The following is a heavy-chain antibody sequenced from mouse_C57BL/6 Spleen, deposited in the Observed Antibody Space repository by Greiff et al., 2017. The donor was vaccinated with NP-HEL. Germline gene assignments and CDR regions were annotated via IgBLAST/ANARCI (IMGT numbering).Heavy chain of an antibody. D-gene: IGHD2-1*01. V-gene: IGHV1-64*01. Sequence: VQLQQPGAELVKPGASVKLSCKASGYTFTSYWMHWVKQRPGQGLEWIGMIHPNSGSTNYNEKFKSKATLTVDKSSSTAYMQLSSLTSEDSAVYYCARKGELPYFDYWGQGTTLTVSS. CDR2: IHPNSGST. J-gene: IGHJ2*01. CDR1: GYTFTSYW. CDR3: ARKGELPYFDY.